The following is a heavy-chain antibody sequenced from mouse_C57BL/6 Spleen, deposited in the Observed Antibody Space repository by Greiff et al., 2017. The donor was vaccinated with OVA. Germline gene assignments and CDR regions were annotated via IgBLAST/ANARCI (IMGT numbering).Heavy chain of an antibody. CDR2: INPNNGGT. J-gene: IGHJ2*01. D-gene: IGHD2-12*01. V-gene: IGHV1-26*01. CDR3: ARYDRALDY. Sequence: EVQLQQSGPELVKPGASVKISCKASGYTFTDYYMNWVKQSHGKSLEWIGDINPNNGGTSYNQKFKGKATLTVDKSSSTAYMELRSLTSEDSAVYYCARYDRALDYWGQGTTLTVSS. CDR1: GYTFTDYY.